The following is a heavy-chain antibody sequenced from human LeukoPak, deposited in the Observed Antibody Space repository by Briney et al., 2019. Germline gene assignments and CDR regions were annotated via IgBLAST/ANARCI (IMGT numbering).Heavy chain of an antibody. V-gene: IGHV1-18*01. Sequence: ASVKVSCKASGYTFTSYGISWVRQAPGQGLEWMGWISAYNGNTNYAQKLQGRVTMTTDTSTSTAYMELRSLRSDDTAVYYCASDLSYIAAAGRGFDYWGQGTLVTVSS. CDR1: GYTFTSYG. J-gene: IGHJ4*02. D-gene: IGHD6-13*01. CDR3: ASDLSYIAAAGRGFDY. CDR2: ISAYNGNT.